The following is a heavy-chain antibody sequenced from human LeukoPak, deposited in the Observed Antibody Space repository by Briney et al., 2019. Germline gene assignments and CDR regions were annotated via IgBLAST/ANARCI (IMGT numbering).Heavy chain of an antibody. V-gene: IGHV1-3*01. D-gene: IGHD6-13*01. Sequence: KFQGRVTITRDTSASTAYMELSSLRSEDTAVYYCATSWYGWLDPWGQGTLVTVSS. J-gene: IGHJ5*02. CDR3: ATSWYGWLDP.